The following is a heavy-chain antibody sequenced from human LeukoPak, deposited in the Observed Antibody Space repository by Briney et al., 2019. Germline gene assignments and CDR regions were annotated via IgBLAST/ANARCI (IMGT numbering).Heavy chain of an antibody. D-gene: IGHD1-14*01. J-gene: IGHJ4*02. CDR1: GGSISSGGYY. CDR3: ARDHRDPYYFDY. Sequence: PSQTLSLTCTVSGGSISSGGYYWSWIRQHPGKGLEWIGYIYYSGSTHYNPSLKSRVTISVDTSKNQFSLKLSSVTAADTAVYYCARDHRDPYYFDYWGQGTLVTVSS. V-gene: IGHV4-31*03. CDR2: IYYSGST.